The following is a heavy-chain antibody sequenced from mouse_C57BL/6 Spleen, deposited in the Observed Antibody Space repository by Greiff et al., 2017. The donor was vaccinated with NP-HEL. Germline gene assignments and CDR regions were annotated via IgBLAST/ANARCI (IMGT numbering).Heavy chain of an antibody. CDR2: IHPNSGST. CDR1: GYTFTSYW. J-gene: IGHJ4*01. V-gene: IGHV1-64*01. Sequence: QVQLQQPGAELVKPGASVKLSCKASGYTFTSYWMHWVKQRPGQGLEWIGMIHPNSGSTNYNEKFKSKATLTVDKSSSTAYMQLSSLTSEDSAVYYCARTTWSSYYYAMDYWGQGTSVTVSS. CDR3: ARTTWSSYYYAMDY. D-gene: IGHD4-1*02.